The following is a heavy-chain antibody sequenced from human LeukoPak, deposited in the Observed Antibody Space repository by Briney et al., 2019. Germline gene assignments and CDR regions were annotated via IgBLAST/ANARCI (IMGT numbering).Heavy chain of an antibody. J-gene: IGHJ4*02. CDR1: GYTFTGYY. CDR3: AVAPGDY. D-gene: IGHD2-21*01. V-gene: IGHV1-2*02. Sequence: ASVKVSCKASGYTFTGYYMHWVRQAPGQGLEWMGWISPNTGDTNYAQKFQGRVTMTRDTSTTTVYMEISRLTSDDTALFYCAVAPGDYWGQGTLVTVSS. CDR2: ISPNTGDT.